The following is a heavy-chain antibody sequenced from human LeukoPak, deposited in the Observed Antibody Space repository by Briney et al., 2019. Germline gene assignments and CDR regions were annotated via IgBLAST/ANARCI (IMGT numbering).Heavy chain of an antibody. V-gene: IGHV3-11*04. CDR2: ISSSGSTI. Sequence: GGSLRLSCAASGFTFSDYYMSWIRQAPGKGLEWVSYISSSGSTIYYADSVKGRFTISRDNAKNSLYLQMNSLRAEDTAVYYCARVGPDSSSSVWFDPWGQGTLVTVSS. CDR3: ARVGPDSSSSVWFDP. CDR1: GFTFSDYY. J-gene: IGHJ5*02. D-gene: IGHD6-6*01.